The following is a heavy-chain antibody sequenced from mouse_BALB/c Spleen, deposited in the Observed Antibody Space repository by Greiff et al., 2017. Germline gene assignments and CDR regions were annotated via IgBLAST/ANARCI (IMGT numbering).Heavy chain of an antibody. CDR2: IYPGDGST. D-gene: IGHD2-2*01. V-gene: IGHV1S33*01. J-gene: IGHJ3*01. CDR3: ARSGGYDGAWFAY. CDR1: GYTFTSYD. Sequence: LVESGPELVKPGALVKISCKASGYTFTSYDINWVKQRPGQGLEWIGWIYPGDGSTKYNEKFKGKATLTADKSSSTAYMQLSSLTSENSAVYFCARSGGYDGAWFAYWGQGTLVTVSA.